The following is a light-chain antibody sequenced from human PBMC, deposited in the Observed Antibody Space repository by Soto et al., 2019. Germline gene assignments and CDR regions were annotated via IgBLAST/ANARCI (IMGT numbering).Light chain of an antibody. V-gene: IGKV1-5*01. CDR1: QNIERW. Sequence: DIQMTQSPSTLSSSLGDSVTITCRASQNIERWLAWYQQKPGKAPKLLLYDVSSLESGVQSRFSGSGSGTHFTLTIRGLQPDDSATYYCKQHYNYPACGQGTKVDIK. J-gene: IGKJ1*01. CDR2: DVS. CDR3: KQHYNYPA.